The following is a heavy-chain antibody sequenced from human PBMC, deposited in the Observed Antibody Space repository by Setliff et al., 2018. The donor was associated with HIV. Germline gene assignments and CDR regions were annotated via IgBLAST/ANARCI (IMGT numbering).Heavy chain of an antibody. J-gene: IGHJ4*02. CDR2: ISGSGIGS. V-gene: IGHV3-23*01. Sequence: QPGGSLRLSCAASGFTFSRYAMTWVRQAPGKGLEWVSAISGSGIGSYYPDSVRGRFTISRDNAKNTLYLQMNSLRAEDTAVYYCARGGSNSWSPFDYWGQGTLVTVSS. CDR3: ARGGSNSWSPFDY. CDR1: GFTFSRYA. D-gene: IGHD6-13*01.